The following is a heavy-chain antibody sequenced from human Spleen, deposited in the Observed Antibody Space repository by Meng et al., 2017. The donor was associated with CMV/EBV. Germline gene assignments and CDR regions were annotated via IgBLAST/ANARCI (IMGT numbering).Heavy chain of an antibody. CDR3: ARQGWGFDY. D-gene: IGHD3-16*01. CDR1: GFTFSNYE. Sequence: GGSLRLSCAASGFTFSNYEMNWVRQAPGKGLEWVSYISSRSTTIYYEDSVKGRFTISRDNAKNSLYLQMNSLRAEDTAVYYCARQGWGFDYWGQGTLVTVSS. V-gene: IGHV3-48*03. J-gene: IGHJ4*02. CDR2: ISSRSTTI.